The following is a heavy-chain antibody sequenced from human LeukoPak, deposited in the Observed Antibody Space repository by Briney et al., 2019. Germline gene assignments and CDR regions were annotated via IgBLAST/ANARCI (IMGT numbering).Heavy chain of an antibody. J-gene: IGHJ6*02. CDR2: IYTSGST. D-gene: IGHD6-13*01. CDR3: AREGPLSSSWYVSRYYYYGMDV. CDR1: GGSFSSYY. V-gene: IGHV4-4*07. Sequence: SETLSLTCTVSGGSFSSYYWSWIRQPAGKGLEWIGRIYTSGSTNYNPSLKSRVTMSVDTSKNQCALKLSSVSAADTAVYYWAREGPLSSSWYVSRYYYYGMDVWGQGTTVTVSS.